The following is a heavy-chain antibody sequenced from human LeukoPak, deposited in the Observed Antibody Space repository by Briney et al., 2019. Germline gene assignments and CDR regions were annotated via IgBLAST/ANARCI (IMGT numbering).Heavy chain of an antibody. V-gene: IGHV3-21*01. D-gene: IGHD6-13*01. CDR1: GFTFSSYT. CDR2: ISSSSSYM. Sequence: PGRSLRLSCAASGFTFSSYTMHWVRQAPGKGLEWVSSISSSSSYMYYADSVKGRFTISRDNAKKSQYLQMNSLRAEDTAVYYCAVGITAPGTFFDNWGQGTLVTVSS. J-gene: IGHJ4*02. CDR3: AVGITAPGTFFDN.